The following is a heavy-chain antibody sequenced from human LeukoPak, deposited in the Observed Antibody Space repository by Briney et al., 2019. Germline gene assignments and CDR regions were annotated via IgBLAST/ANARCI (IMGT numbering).Heavy chain of an antibody. CDR2: INPNSGGT. Sequence: ASVKVSCKASGYTFTGYYMHWVRQAPGQGLEWMGRINPNSGGTNYAQKFQGRVTMTRDTSISTAYMELSRLRSDDTAVYYCARDSRMTTVTTWPGYWGRGTLVTVSS. V-gene: IGHV1-2*06. J-gene: IGHJ4*02. CDR1: GYTFTGYY. CDR3: ARDSRMTTVTTWPGY. D-gene: IGHD4-17*01.